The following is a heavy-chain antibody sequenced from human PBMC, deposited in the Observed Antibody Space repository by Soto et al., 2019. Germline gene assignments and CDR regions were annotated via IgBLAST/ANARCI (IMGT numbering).Heavy chain of an antibody. CDR3: ANEYDSNYYCMDV. V-gene: IGHV3-7*03. D-gene: IGHD3-22*01. Sequence: GGSLRLSCAASGFTFSNYWMSWVRQAPGKGLEWVANIKTDGSVKYYVDSVKGRFTISRDNSKNTLYLQMNSLRAEDTAVYYCANEYDSNYYCMDVWGQGTTGTVSS. CDR2: IKTDGSVK. CDR1: GFTFSNYW. J-gene: IGHJ6*02.